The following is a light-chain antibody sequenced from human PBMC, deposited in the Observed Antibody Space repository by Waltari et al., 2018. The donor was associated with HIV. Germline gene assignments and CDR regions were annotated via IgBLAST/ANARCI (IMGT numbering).Light chain of an antibody. Sequence: DIVMTQSPDSLAVSLGERATINCKSSQSVLHSSNNKNYLAWYQQKPGQPPNLLIYWASTRESGVPDRFSGSGSGTDFTLTIRSLQAEDVAVYYCQQYYNSPLTFGQGTKVEIK. CDR1: QSVLHSSNNKNY. CDR3: QQYYNSPLT. V-gene: IGKV4-1*01. J-gene: IGKJ1*01. CDR2: WAS.